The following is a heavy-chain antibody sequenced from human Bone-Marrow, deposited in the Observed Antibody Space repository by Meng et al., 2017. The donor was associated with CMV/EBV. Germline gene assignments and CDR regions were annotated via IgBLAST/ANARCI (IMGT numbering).Heavy chain of an antibody. J-gene: IGHJ4*02. CDR1: GLTFSRCW. Sequence: GESLKISCAASGLTFSRCWMSWVRQAPGKGLEWVANINQDGSEKYYVDSMKGRFTISRDNAKNSLYLQMNSLRAEDTAVYYCARDWEIFADWYYFDYWGQGTLVTVSS. CDR3: ARDWEIFADWYYFDY. V-gene: IGHV3-7*01. CDR2: INQDGSEK. D-gene: IGHD3-10*01.